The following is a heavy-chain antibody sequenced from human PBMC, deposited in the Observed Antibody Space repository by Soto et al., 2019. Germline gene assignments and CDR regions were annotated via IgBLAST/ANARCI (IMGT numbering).Heavy chain of an antibody. CDR3: AKGRGQNWNFDY. CDR2: ISGSGGTA. V-gene: IGHV3-23*01. CDR1: GFTFSSYA. D-gene: IGHD1-1*01. Sequence: EVQLLESGGGSVQPGGSLRLSCAASGFTFSSYAMHWVRRPPGKGLEWVSSISGSGGTAYYADSVKGRFSISRDSLVNTLYLQMNSLRAEDTAVYYCAKGRGQNWNFDYCAQGTLVTVSP. J-gene: IGHJ4*02.